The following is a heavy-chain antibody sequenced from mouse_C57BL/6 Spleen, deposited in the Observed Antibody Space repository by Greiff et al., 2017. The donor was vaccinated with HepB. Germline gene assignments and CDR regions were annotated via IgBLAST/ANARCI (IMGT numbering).Heavy chain of an antibody. J-gene: IGHJ2*01. CDR3: ARNYYGSSWGY. V-gene: IGHV1-55*01. D-gene: IGHD1-1*01. Sequence: QVQLQQPGAELVKPGASVKMSCKASGYTFTSYWITWVKQRPGQGLEWIGDIYPGSGSTNYNEKFKSKATLTVDTSSSTAYMQLSSMTSEDAAVYYGARNYYGSSWGYWGQGTTLTVSS. CDR2: IYPGSGST. CDR1: GYTFTSYW.